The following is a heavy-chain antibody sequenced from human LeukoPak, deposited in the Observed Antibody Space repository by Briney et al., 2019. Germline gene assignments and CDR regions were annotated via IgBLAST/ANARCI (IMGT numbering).Heavy chain of an antibody. Sequence: SESLSLTCAVSDCSISIYNWRYWLRQPPGKGLEGFGVSNHSGATIYSPSLKGRVTMSMNSSKNKFSRKLTSVSAAATAVYYCASRGDYYTYPYNYWSQGILVT. CDR3: ASRGDYYTYPYNY. CDR2: SNHSGAT. D-gene: IGHD3-10*01. V-gene: IGHV4-4*02. J-gene: IGHJ4*01. CDR1: DCSISIYNW.